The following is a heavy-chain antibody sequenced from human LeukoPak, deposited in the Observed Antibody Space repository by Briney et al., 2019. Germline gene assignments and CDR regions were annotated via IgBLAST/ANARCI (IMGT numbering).Heavy chain of an antibody. CDR1: GYTFTSYG. CDR2: ISAYNGNT. Sequence: ASVKVSCKASGYTFTSYGISWVRQAPGQGLEWMGWISAYNGNTNYAQKLQGRVTMTTDTSTSTAYMELRSLRSDDTAVYYCARDGDIVVVVAATSGAFDIWGQGTMVTVSS. CDR3: ARDGDIVVVVAATSGAFDI. J-gene: IGHJ3*02. D-gene: IGHD2-15*01. V-gene: IGHV1-18*01.